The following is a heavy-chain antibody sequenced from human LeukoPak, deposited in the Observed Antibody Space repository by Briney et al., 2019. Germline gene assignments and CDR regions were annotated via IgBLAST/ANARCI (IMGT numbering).Heavy chain of an antibody. D-gene: IGHD3-10*01. Sequence: GGSLRLSCAASGFTFSSYAMHWVRQAPGKGLEWVAIISYDGSDKYYADSVKGRFTISRDNSKNTLSLQMNSLRAEDTAVYYCAKDRDLNFDYWGQGTLVTVSS. V-gene: IGHV3-30-3*01. CDR3: AKDRDLNFDY. CDR2: ISYDGSDK. CDR1: GFTFSSYA. J-gene: IGHJ4*02.